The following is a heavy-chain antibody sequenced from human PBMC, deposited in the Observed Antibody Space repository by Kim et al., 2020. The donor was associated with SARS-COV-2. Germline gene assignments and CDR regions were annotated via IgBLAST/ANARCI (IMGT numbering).Heavy chain of an antibody. J-gene: IGHJ6*02. D-gene: IGHD1-7*01. CDR3: ANSGTTRRDPNLYYYYGMDV. CDR2: IYTSGST. V-gene: IGHV4-61*02. CDR1: GGSISSGSYY. Sequence: SETLSLTCTVSGGSISSGSYYWSWIRQPAGKGLEWIGRIYTSGSTNYNPSLKSRVTISVDTSKNQFSLKLSSVTAADTAVYYCANSGTTRRDPNLYYYYGMDVWGQGTTVTVSS.